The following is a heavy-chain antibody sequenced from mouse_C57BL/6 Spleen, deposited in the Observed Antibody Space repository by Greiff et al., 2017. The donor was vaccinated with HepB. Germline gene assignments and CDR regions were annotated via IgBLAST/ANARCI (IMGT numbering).Heavy chain of an antibody. CDR3: TRWPIYYDYDGGSAYAMDY. Sequence: VQLQQSGTVLARPGASVKMSCKTSGYTFTSYWMHWVKQSPGQGLEWIGAIYPGNSDTSYNQKFKGKAKLTAVTSASTAYMELSSLTNEDSAVYYCTRWPIYYDYDGGSAYAMDYWGQGTSVTVSS. J-gene: IGHJ4*01. V-gene: IGHV1-5*01. CDR1: GYTFTSYW. CDR2: IYPGNSDT. D-gene: IGHD2-4*01.